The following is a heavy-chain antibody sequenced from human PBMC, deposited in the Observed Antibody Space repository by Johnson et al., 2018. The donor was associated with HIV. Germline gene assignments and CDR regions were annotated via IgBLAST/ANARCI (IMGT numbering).Heavy chain of an antibody. CDR1: GFTFRSYA. D-gene: IGHD3-10*01. Sequence: VQLVESGGGLVQPGGSLRLSCATSGFTFRSYAMHWVRQAPGRGLEHVSGINTNGNSTHYANSVKGRFTISRDNSKNTLYLQMGSLRAEDMAVYYCARRVQYYPYGDAFDICGQRTMVTVAS. CDR2: INTNGNST. J-gene: IGHJ3*02. CDR3: ARRVQYYPYGDAFDI. V-gene: IGHV3-64*01.